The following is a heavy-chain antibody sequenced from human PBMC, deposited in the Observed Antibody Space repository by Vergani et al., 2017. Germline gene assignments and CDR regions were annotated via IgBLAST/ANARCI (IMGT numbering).Heavy chain of an antibody. J-gene: IGHJ3*01. CDR2: VSTGTKSQ. Sequence: QLVESGGGWVQPGGSLRLSCVVSGFDFSSYIMNWVRQAPGKGLEWVSFVSTGTKSQSYSESVKGRFTISRDSAKNSLYLQMDSLRAEDTAVYYCAREYSSTSGRAFDFWGQGTKVTVSS. CDR1: GFDFSSYI. D-gene: IGHD2-2*01. V-gene: IGHV3-48*01. CDR3: AREYSSTSGRAFDF.